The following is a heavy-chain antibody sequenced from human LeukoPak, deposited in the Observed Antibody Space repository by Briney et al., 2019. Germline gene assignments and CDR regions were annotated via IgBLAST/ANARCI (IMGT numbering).Heavy chain of an antibody. J-gene: IGHJ3*02. CDR1: GGSISSSSYY. V-gene: IGHV4-39*07. D-gene: IGHD6-19*01. Sequence: SETLSLTCTVSGGSISSSSYYWGWIRQPPGKGLEWIGSIYYSGSTYYNPSLKSRVTISVDTSKNQFSLKLSSVTAADTAVYYCARLWQYSSGWYGGAFDIWGQGTMVTVSS. CDR3: ARLWQYSSGWYGGAFDI. CDR2: IYYSGST.